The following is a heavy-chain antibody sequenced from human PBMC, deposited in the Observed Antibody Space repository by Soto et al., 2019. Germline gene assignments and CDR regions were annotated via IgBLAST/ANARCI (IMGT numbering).Heavy chain of an antibody. CDR1: GFTFSSYG. V-gene: IGHV3-30*18. J-gene: IGHJ3*01. CDR3: AKDRPCATGSSYEPPPYEAFDF. Sequence: QPGGSLRLSCAASGFTFSSYGMRWVRQAPGKGLEWVAAISYDGSNKYYADSVKGRFTISRDKSKNTLYLQMNSLRAEDTAVYYCAKDRPCATGSSYEPPPYEAFDFWGQGTMVTVSS. D-gene: IGHD5-12*01. CDR2: ISYDGSNK.